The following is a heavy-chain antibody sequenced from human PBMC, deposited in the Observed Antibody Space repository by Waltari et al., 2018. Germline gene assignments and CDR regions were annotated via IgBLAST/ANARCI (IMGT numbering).Heavy chain of an antibody. Sequence: EVQLVESGGGLVQPGGSLRLSCTASEFTFSSYWMYWVRQAPGKGLVCVSRISSDGSSTNYADSVKGRFAISRDNAKNTLYLQMNNLRPGDTAVYYCARKGRTYSNHDYSNGMDVWGQGTTVTVSS. CDR1: EFTFSSYW. V-gene: IGHV3-74*01. CDR3: ARKGRTYSNHDYSNGMDV. D-gene: IGHD4-4*01. J-gene: IGHJ6*02. CDR2: ISSDGSST.